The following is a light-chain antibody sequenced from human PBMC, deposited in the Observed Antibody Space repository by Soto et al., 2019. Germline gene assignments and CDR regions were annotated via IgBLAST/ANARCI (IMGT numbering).Light chain of an antibody. Sequence: DIQMTKSPSTLSASVGDRVTITCRASQSINNLLAWYQQKPGKAPKFLIYDVSTLESGVPSRFSGSGSGTEVTLTISSLQPEDWATYYGQQYDSYPLTFGGGTKVDIK. J-gene: IGKJ4*01. V-gene: IGKV1-5*01. CDR1: QSINNL. CDR3: QQYDSYPLT. CDR2: DVS.